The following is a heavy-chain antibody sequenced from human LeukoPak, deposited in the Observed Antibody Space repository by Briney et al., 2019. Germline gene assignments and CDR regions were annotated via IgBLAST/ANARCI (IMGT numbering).Heavy chain of an antibody. V-gene: IGHV1-18*01. Sequence: ASVKVSCKASGYTFTSYGISWVRQAPGQGLEWMGWISAYNGNTNYAQKLQGRVTMTTDTSTSTAYMELRSLRSDDTAVYYCARDASTYYDILGYDYYYGMDVWGQGTTVTVSS. J-gene: IGHJ6*02. D-gene: IGHD3-9*01. CDR3: ARDASTYYDILGYDYYYGMDV. CDR1: GYTFTSYG. CDR2: ISAYNGNT.